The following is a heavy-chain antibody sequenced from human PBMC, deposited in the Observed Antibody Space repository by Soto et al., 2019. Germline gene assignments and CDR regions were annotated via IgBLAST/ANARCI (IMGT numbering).Heavy chain of an antibody. CDR2: IIPIFGTA. Sequence: SVKVSCKASGGTFSSYAISWVRQAPGQGLEWMGGIIPIFGTANYAQKFQGRVTITADESTSTAYMELSSLRSEDTAVYYCARGAMIVVVNDAFDIWGQGTMVTVSS. J-gene: IGHJ3*02. CDR3: ARGAMIVVVNDAFDI. V-gene: IGHV1-69*13. D-gene: IGHD3-22*01. CDR1: GGTFSSYA.